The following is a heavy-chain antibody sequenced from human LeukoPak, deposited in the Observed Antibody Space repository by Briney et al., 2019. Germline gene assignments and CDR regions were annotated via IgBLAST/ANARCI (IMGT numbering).Heavy chain of an antibody. V-gene: IGHV1-2*02. CDR3: ARVNGYSLNNWFDP. CDR1: GYTFTGYY. CDR2: INPNSGGT. Sequence: ASVKVSCKASGYTFTGYYVHWVRQAPGQGLEWMGWINPNSGGTNYAQKFQGRVTMTRDTSISTAYMELSRLRSDDTAVYYCARVNGYSLNNWFDPWGQGTLVTVSS. D-gene: IGHD5-18*01. J-gene: IGHJ5*02.